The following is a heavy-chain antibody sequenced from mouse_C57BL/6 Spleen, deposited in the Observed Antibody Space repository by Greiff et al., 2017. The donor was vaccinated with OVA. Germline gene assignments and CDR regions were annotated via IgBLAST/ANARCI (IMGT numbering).Heavy chain of an antibody. J-gene: IGHJ4*01. CDR2: INPNYGTT. D-gene: IGHD1-1*01. V-gene: IGHV1-39*01. CDR1: GYSFTDYN. CDR3: ARGNGSSPYYYAMDY. Sequence: VQLQQSGPELVKPGASVKISCKASGYSFTDYNINWVKQSNGKSLEWIGVINPNYGTTSYNQKFKGKATLTVDQSSSTAYMQLNSLTSEDSAVYYCARGNGSSPYYYAMDYWGQGTSVTVSS.